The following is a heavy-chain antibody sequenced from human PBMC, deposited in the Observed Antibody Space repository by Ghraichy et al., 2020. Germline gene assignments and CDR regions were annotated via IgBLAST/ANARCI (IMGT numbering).Heavy chain of an antibody. V-gene: IGHV1-46*01. J-gene: IGHJ6*02. CDR3: ARDQYCSSTGCPYYYYYYGMDV. CDR2: INPSGGGT. D-gene: IGHD2-2*01. CDR1: GYTFSSYY. Sequence: ASVKVSCKASGYTFSSYYLHWVLQAPGQGFEWMGIINPSGGGTTYAQKFQGRVTMTRDTSTSTVYMELSSLRSEDTAVYYCARDQYCSSTGCPYYYYYYGMDVWGQGTTVTVSS.